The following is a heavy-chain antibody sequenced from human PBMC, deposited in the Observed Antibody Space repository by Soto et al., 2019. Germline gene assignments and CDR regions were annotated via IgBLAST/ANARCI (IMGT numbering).Heavy chain of an antibody. D-gene: IGHD3-3*01. J-gene: IGHJ4*02. Sequence: GGTLRLSCAASGLSRSSNWISWVRHAPGKKLERVANIKQDGSEKYYVDSVKGRFTISRDNAKNSLFLQLNSLRAEDTALYYCVRFGFFRSRRSWYFFLYWGPTPLVSV. V-gene: IGHV3-7*03. CDR1: GLSRSSNW. CDR2: IKQDGSEK. CDR3: VRFGFFRSRRSWYFFLY.